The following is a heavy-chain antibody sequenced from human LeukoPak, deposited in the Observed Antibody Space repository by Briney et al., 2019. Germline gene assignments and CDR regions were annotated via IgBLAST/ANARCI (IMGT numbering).Heavy chain of an antibody. Sequence: TSETLSLTCTVSGGSISSYYWNWIRQPPGKGLEWIGYIYYSGSTNYNPSLKSRVTISVDTSKNQFTLKLSSVTAADTAVYYCARGRYGWLPFDYWGQGTLVTVSS. J-gene: IGHJ4*02. CDR3: ARGRYGWLPFDY. V-gene: IGHV4-59*01. D-gene: IGHD3-16*01. CDR2: IYYSGST. CDR1: GGSISSYY.